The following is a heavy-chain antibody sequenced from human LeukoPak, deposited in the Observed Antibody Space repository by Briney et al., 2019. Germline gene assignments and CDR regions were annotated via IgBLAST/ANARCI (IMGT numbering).Heavy chain of an antibody. J-gene: IGHJ5*02. D-gene: IGHD2-21*02. CDR3: ARGRRQHIVVVTTRGNWFDP. CDR2: IYYSGTT. Sequence: SETLSLTCTVSGGSISSYYWSWIRQPPGKGLEWIGYIYYSGTTNYNPSLKSRVTISVDTSKNQFSLKPSSVTAADTAVYYCARGRRQHIVVVTTRGNWFDPWGQGTLVTVSS. CDR1: GGSISSYY. V-gene: IGHV4-59*12.